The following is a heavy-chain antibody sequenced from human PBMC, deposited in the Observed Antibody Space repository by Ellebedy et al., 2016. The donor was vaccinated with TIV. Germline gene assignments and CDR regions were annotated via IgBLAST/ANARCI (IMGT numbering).Heavy chain of an antibody. CDR1: GFTFSSYS. Sequence: GGSLRLSCAASGFTFSSYSMNWVRQAPGKGLEWVSSISSSSSYIYYADSVKGRFTISRDNAKNTLYLQMNSLRAEDTAVYYCARGGLTAASDYWGQGTLVTVSS. J-gene: IGHJ4*02. CDR3: ARGGLTAASDY. V-gene: IGHV3-21*01. D-gene: IGHD2-2*01. CDR2: ISSSSSYI.